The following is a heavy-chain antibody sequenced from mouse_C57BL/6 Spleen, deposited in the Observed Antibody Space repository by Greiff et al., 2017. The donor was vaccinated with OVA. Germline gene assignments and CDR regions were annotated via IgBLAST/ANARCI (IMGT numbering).Heavy chain of an antibody. Sequence: EVKLQESVAELVRPGASVKLSCTASGFNIKNTYMHWVKQRPEPGLEWIGRIDPANGNTKYAPKFQGKATITADTSSNTAYLQLGNLTSEDTAIYYGARDYSNYPAWFAYWGQGTLVTVSA. CDR1: GFNIKNTY. CDR3: ARDYSNYPAWFAY. D-gene: IGHD2-5*01. CDR2: IDPANGNT. J-gene: IGHJ3*01. V-gene: IGHV14-3*01.